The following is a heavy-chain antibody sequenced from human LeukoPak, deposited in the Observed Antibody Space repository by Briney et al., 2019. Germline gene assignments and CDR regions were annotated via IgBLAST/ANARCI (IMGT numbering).Heavy chain of an antibody. V-gene: IGHV4-61*02. CDR1: GGSISSGSYY. Sequence: SETLSLTCTVSGGSISSGSYYWSWIRQPAGKGLGWIGRIYTSGSTNYNPSLKSRVTISVDTSKNQFSLKLSSVTAADTAVYYCASYAIVGATHWGQGTLVTVSS. J-gene: IGHJ4*02. CDR3: ASYAIVGATH. CDR2: IYTSGST. D-gene: IGHD1-26*01.